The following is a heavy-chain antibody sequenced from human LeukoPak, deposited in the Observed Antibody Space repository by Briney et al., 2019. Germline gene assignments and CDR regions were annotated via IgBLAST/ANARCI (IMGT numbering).Heavy chain of an antibody. D-gene: IGHD2-2*01. Sequence: GASVKVSCKTSGYIFTSYGMSWVRQAPGQGLEWMGWISAYNGNTNYAQKLQGRVTMTTDTSTSTAYMELRSLRSDDTAVYYCARRGVCSSTSCYEVDWFDPWGQGTLVAVSS. V-gene: IGHV1-18*01. CDR1: GYIFTSYG. CDR2: ISAYNGNT. CDR3: ARRGVCSSTSCYEVDWFDP. J-gene: IGHJ5*02.